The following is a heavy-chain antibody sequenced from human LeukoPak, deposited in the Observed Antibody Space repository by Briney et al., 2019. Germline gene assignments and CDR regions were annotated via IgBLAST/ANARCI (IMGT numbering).Heavy chain of an antibody. D-gene: IGHD4-17*01. CDR1: GFTFGSYA. V-gene: IGHV3-23*01. J-gene: IGHJ4*02. Sequence: GGSLRLSCVASGFTFGSYAMSWVRQAPGKGLEWVSGISGSGKSNSPWYADSVRGRFTISRDNSKNTVYLQMQNLRAEDTAVYFCARDRDYPRDQFDCWGQGTLVTVSS. CDR2: ISGSGKSNSP. CDR3: ARDRDYPRDQFDC.